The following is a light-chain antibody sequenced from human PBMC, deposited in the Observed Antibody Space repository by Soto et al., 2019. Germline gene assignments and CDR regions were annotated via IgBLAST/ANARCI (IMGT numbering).Light chain of an antibody. CDR2: WAS. CDR3: LQYYYTPRT. CDR1: QSVLYSSNNKNY. J-gene: IGKJ1*01. V-gene: IGKV4-1*01. Sequence: DVVMTQSPVSLAVSLGERATFNCKSSQSVLYSSNNKNYLAWYQQKPGQPPKLLINWASSRESGVPDRFSGSGSGTDFTLTISSLQAEDVAVYYCLQYYYTPRTFGQGTKVEI.